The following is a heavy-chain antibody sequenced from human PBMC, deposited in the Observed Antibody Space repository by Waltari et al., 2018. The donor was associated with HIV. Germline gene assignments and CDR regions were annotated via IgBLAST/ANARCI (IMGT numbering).Heavy chain of an antibody. Sequence: QVQVVESGGSLVQPGWSRRLSCAASGFSLSSYGMHWVRQAPGKGLEWVALIWYDGSKKDYGDSVKGRFTIFSDKSKNTVFLQMTRLRVEDTATYYCARGEGGYTYGYNWLDLWGQGTVVTVSS. D-gene: IGHD1-26*01. CDR1: GFSLSSYG. CDR2: IWYDGSKK. J-gene: IGHJ5*02. V-gene: IGHV3-33*01. CDR3: ARGEGGYTYGYNWLDL.